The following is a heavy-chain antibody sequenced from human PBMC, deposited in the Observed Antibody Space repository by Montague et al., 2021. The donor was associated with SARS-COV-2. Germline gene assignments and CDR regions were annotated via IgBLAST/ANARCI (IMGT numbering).Heavy chain of an antibody. J-gene: IGHJ4*02. CDR3: AREYSSGVYFDY. V-gene: IGHV2-70*11. CDR1: GFSLSTSGMC. CDR2: XDWDDDK. Sequence: PALVKPTQTLTLTCTFSGFSLSTSGMCVSWIRQPPGKALEWLARXDWDDDKYYSTSLKTRLTISEDTSKNQVVLTMTNMDPVDTATYYCAREYSSGVYFDYWGQGTLVTVSS. D-gene: IGHD6-19*01.